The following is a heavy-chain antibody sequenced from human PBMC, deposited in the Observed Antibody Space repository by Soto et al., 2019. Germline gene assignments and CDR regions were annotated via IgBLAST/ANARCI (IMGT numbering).Heavy chain of an antibody. D-gene: IGHD2-21*01. V-gene: IGHV3-7*05. Sequence: GGSLRLSCAASGFTFSNYWMNWVRQAPGKGLEWVANINQDESQRNHVDSVKGRFTISRDNTKNSVHLQMNSLRVDDTAVYYCARDYDNSWSGFFQQLGQGTLVTVSS. J-gene: IGHJ1*01. CDR2: INQDESQR. CDR1: GFTFSNYW. CDR3: ARDYDNSWSGFFQQ.